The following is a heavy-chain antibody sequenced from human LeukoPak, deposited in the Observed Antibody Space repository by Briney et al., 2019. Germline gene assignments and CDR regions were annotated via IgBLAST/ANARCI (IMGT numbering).Heavy chain of an antibody. Sequence: GGSLRHSCATPRFTFSSYGMNWVRQAPGKGLEWVSYIGNYGNTIHYADSVKGRFTISRDNAKNSLYLQVNSLRAEDTAVYYCAREGDRGIAARDFDYWGQGTLVTVSS. D-gene: IGHD6-6*01. CDR3: AREGDRGIAARDFDY. CDR2: IGNYGNTI. CDR1: RFTFSSYG. J-gene: IGHJ4*02. V-gene: IGHV3-48*03.